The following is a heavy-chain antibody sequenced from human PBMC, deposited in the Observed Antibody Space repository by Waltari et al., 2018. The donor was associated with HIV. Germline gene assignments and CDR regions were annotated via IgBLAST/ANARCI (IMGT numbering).Heavy chain of an antibody. V-gene: IGHV3-15*01. CDR1: GITFKNAW. D-gene: IGHD1-26*01. CDR2: IRSKSDGGTT. CDR3: TTFEMGSTRNY. J-gene: IGHJ4*02. Sequence: DVQLVESGGGLVKPGGSLRLSCAVSGITFKNAWLSWVRQGPGKGPQWLGHIRSKSDGGTTDYAAPVRGRFTISTDDLNNTMSLEMKSLKVEDPGVYYCTTFEMGSTRNYWGQGTLVTVSS.